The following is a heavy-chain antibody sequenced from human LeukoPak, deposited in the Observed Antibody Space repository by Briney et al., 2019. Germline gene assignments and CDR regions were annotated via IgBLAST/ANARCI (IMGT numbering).Heavy chain of an antibody. Sequence: GGSLRLSCAASGFTFSAYAMHWVRQAPGKGLEWVAVISYDGSNKYYADSVKGRFTISRDNSKNTLYLQMNSLRPEDTAVYYCASGNEILTGYSPDFDYWGQGTLVTVSS. V-gene: IGHV3-30*04. CDR1: GFTFSAYA. CDR3: ASGNEILTGYSPDFDY. D-gene: IGHD3-9*01. J-gene: IGHJ4*02. CDR2: ISYDGSNK.